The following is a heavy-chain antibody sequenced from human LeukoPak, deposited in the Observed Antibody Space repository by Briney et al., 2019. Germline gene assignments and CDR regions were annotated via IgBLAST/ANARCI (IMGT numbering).Heavy chain of an antibody. J-gene: IGHJ4*02. Sequence: GESLKISCKGSGYTFTNYWIGWVRQMPGKGLEFMGIIYPGDSNTRYSPSFQGQVTISVDKSINTAYLQWSSLKASDSAMYYCARAGYSNRWDGVDYWGQGTLVTVSS. D-gene: IGHD2/OR15-2a*01. CDR3: ARAGYSNRWDGVDY. CDR2: IYPGDSNT. CDR1: GYTFTNYW. V-gene: IGHV5-51*01.